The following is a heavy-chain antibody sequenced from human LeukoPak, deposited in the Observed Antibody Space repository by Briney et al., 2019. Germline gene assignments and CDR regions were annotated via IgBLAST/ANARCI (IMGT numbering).Heavy chain of an antibody. J-gene: IGHJ4*02. V-gene: IGHV1-2*02. CDR1: GYTFTSYD. CDR2: MNPNSGGT. Sequence: ASVKVSCKASGYTFTSYDINWVRQATGQGLEWMGWMNPNSGGTNYAQKFQGRVTMTRDTSISTAYMELSRLRSDDTAVYYCARDLGTGEDYWGQGTLVTVSS. CDR3: ARDLGTGEDY. D-gene: IGHD7-27*01.